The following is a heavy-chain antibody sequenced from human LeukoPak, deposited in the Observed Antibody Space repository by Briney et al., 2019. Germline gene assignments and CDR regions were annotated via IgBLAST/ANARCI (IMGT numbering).Heavy chain of an antibody. J-gene: IGHJ4*02. Sequence: ASVKVSCKASGYTFTSYYMHWVRQAPGQGLEWMGIINPSGGSTSYAQKFQGRVTMTRDTSTSTAYMELNRLRSDDTAVFYCARDLGGSCYFDYWGQGTLVTVSS. D-gene: IGHD6-13*01. CDR1: GYTFTSYY. CDR2: INPSGGST. CDR3: ARDLGGSCYFDY. V-gene: IGHV1-46*01.